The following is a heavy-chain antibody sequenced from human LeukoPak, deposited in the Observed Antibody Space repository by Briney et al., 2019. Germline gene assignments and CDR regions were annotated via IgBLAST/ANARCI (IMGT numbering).Heavy chain of an antibody. CDR3: ARNYYGSGSYEYYFDY. CDR1: RYTFTGYY. CDR2: INPNSGGT. D-gene: IGHD3-10*01. J-gene: IGHJ4*02. V-gene: IGHV1-2*02. Sequence: ASVKVSCKASRYTFTGYYMHWVRQAPGQGLEWMGWINPNSGGTNYAQKFQGRVTMTRDTSISTACMELSRLRSDDTAVYYCARNYYGSGSYEYYFDYWGQGTLVTVSS.